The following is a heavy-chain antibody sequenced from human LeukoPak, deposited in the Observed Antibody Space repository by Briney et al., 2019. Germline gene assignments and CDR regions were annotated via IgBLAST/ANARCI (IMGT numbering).Heavy chain of an antibody. CDR1: GYTFTSYY. D-gene: IGHD3-22*01. V-gene: IGHV1-46*01. Sequence: ASVKVSCKASGYTFTSYYMHWVRQAPGQGLEWMGIINPSGGSTSYAQKFQGRVTMTRDMSTSTVYMELSSLRSEDTAVYYCARDGVPNYYDSSGYHILFDYWGQGTLVTVSS. CDR3: ARDGVPNYYDSSGYHILFDY. CDR2: INPSGGST. J-gene: IGHJ4*02.